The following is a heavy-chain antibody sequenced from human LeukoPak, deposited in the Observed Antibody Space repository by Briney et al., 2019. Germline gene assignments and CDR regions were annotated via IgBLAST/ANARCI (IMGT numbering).Heavy chain of an antibody. CDR3: ARHRVGATTDFDY. CDR1: GDSISSSSYY. CDR2: IYYSGST. J-gene: IGHJ4*02. V-gene: IGHV4-39*01. Sequence: SETLSLTCTVSGDSISSSSYYWGWIRQPPGKGLEWIGSIYYSGSTYYNPSLKSRVTISVDTSKNQFSLKLSSVTAADTAVYYCARHRVGATTDFDYWGQGTLVTVSS. D-gene: IGHD1-26*01.